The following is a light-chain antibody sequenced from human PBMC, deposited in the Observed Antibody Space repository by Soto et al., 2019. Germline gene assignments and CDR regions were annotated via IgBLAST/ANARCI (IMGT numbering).Light chain of an antibody. J-gene: IGLJ2*01. V-gene: IGLV2-11*01. CDR2: DVS. CDR3: CSYSGSDSLL. CDR1: SSDVGSYNY. Sequence: QSALTQPRSVSGSPGESVTISCSGTSSDVGSYNYVSWYQQYPGKTPKVMIYDVSERPSEVPVRFSGSKSGNKASLTISGLQAEDEAEYFCCSYSGSDSLLFGGGTKVTVL.